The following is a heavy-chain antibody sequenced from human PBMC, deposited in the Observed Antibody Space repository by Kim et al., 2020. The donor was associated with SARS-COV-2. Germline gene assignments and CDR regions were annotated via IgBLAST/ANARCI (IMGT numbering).Heavy chain of an antibody. CDR3: AKRITMVRGGGTDFDY. J-gene: IGHJ4*02. V-gene: IGHV3-23*03. D-gene: IGHD3-10*01. CDR1: GFTFSSYA. CDR2: IYSGGSST. Sequence: GGSLRLSCAASGFTFSSYAMSWVRQAPGKGLEWVSVIYSGGSSTYYADSVKGRFTISRDNSKNTLYLQMNSLRAEDTAVYYCAKRITMVRGGGTDFDYWGQGTLVTVSS.